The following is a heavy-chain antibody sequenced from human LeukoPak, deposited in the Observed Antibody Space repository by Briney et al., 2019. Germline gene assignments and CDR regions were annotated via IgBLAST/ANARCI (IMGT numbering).Heavy chain of an antibody. V-gene: IGHV3-15*01. J-gene: IGHJ4*02. CDR1: GFNFNNAW. D-gene: IGHD6-6*01. Sequence: WGSLRLSCAASGFNFNNAWMSWVRQAPGMGLEWVGRIKSKTSGGTTDYAAPVEGRFTISRDDSKNTLFLQMNSLKTEDTAFYYCTTYMAARPDNFGFWGQGTLVTVSS. CDR2: IKSKTSGGTT. CDR3: TTYMAARPDNFGF.